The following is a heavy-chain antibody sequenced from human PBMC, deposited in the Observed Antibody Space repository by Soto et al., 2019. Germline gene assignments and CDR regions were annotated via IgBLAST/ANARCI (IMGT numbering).Heavy chain of an antibody. D-gene: IGHD5-12*01. CDR2: IYYSGST. CDR1: GGSVSSGSYY. V-gene: IGHV4-61*01. J-gene: IGHJ5*02. CDR3: ARDSGYVGGGFDP. Sequence: QVQLQESGPGLVKPSETLSLTCTVSGGSVSSGSYYWSWIRQPPGKGLEWIGYIYYSGSTNYNPSPKSRVTISVDTSKNPFSLKLSSVTAGDTAVYYCARDSGYVGGGFDPWGQGTLVTVSS.